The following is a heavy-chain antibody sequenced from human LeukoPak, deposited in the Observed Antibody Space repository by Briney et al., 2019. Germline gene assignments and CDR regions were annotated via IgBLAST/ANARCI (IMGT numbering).Heavy chain of an antibody. D-gene: IGHD3-3*01. CDR1: GGSFSGYY. J-gene: IGHJ4*02. Sequence: SETLSLTCAVYGGSFSGYYWSWIRQPPGKGLEWIGEINHSGSTNYNPSLESRVTISVDTSKNQFSLKLSSVTAADTAVYYCARSPIFGGHLDYWGQGTLVTVSS. CDR2: INHSGST. CDR3: ARSPIFGGHLDY. V-gene: IGHV4-34*01.